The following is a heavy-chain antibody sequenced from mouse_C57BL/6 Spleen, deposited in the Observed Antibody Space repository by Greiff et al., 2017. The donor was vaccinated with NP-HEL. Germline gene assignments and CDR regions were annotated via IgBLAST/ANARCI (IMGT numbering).Heavy chain of an antibody. J-gene: IGHJ2*01. CDR2: IYPSDSET. V-gene: IGHV1-61*01. CDR1: GYTFTSYW. CDR3: ARRGDGDY. D-gene: IGHD3-3*01. Sequence: QVQLQPGAELVRPGSSVKLSCKASGYTFTSYWMDWVKQRPGQGLEWIGNIYPSDSETHYNQKFKDKATLTVDKSSSTAYMQLSSLTSEDSAVYYCARRGDGDYWGQGTTLTVSS.